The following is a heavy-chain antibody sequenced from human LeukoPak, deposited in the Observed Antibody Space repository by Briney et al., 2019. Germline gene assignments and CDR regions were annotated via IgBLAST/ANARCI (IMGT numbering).Heavy chain of an antibody. CDR3: AENRWGSVATPDS. D-gene: IGHD5-12*01. J-gene: IGHJ4*02. CDR2: IRYDGTNT. Sequence: GGSLRLSCAASGFTVSSNYMHWVRQAPGKGLEWVTFIRYDGTNTYADSVKGRFTISRDNSKNTVYLQMNTLRTEDTALYYCAENRWGSVATPDSWGQGTLVTVSS. CDR1: GFTVSSNY. V-gene: IGHV3-30*02.